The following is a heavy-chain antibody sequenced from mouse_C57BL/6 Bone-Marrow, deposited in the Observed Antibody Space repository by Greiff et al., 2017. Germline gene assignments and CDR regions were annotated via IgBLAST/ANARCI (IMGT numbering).Heavy chain of an antibody. D-gene: IGHD1-1*02. J-gene: IGHJ2*01. CDR2: IGPGSGST. CDR1: GYTFTDYY. V-gene: IGHV1-77*01. CDR3: AGSGWLGY. Sequence: QVQLQQSGPELVKPAASVKISCKASGYTFTDYYINWLNQRPGQGLEWMGKIGPGSGSTYYNATFKDKATLTADKSYSTDYMQLSSLTSEDSAVYVCAGSGWLGYWGQGTTLTVSS.